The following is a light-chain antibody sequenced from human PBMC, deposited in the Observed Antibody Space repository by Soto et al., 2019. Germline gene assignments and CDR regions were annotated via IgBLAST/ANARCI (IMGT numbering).Light chain of an antibody. CDR2: GAS. V-gene: IGKV3D-15*01. CDR1: QSVSNN. CDR3: QQYNNWPWT. Sequence: EIVLTQPPGTLSLSPGERATLSCRASQSVSNNYLAWYQQKPGQAPRLLIYGASNRATGIPDRFSGSGSGTDFTLTISSLQSEDFAVYYCQQYNNWPWTFGQGTKVDIK. J-gene: IGKJ1*01.